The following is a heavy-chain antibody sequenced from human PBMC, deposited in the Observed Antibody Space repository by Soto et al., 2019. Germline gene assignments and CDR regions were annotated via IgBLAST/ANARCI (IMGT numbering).Heavy chain of an antibody. CDR3: ARGEAIGDDP. CDR1: GLKFSSYW. CDR2: IKQDGSEK. Sequence: EVQLVESGGGLAQPGGSLRLSCAASGLKFSSYWLTWVRQAPGKGLEWVANIKQDGSEKYYVDSVKGRFTISRDNAKNSVYLKMNNLRVEDTAVYYCARGEAIGDDPWGHGTLVTVSS. J-gene: IGHJ5*02. V-gene: IGHV3-7*01. D-gene: IGHD3-10*01.